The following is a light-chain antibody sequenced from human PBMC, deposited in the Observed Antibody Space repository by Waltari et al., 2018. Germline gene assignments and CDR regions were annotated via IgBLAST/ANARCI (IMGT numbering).Light chain of an antibody. CDR3: QQYNDWPPYT. J-gene: IGKJ2*01. CDR1: RHIGGS. CDR2: RAS. Sequence: MTQSPDTLSISAGESVTLSCRASRHIGGSLAWYQQKAGQAPRLLFYRASTRATGVADRFSAAGSGTDFTLTISSLRSEDSAVYYCQQYNDWPPYTFGQGTKLE. V-gene: IGKV3-15*01.